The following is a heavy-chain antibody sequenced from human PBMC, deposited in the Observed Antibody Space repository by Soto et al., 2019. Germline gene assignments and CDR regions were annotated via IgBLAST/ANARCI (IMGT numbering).Heavy chain of an antibody. CDR2: ISGSGGST. D-gene: IGHD2-2*01. V-gene: IGHV3-23*01. CDR1: GFTFSSYA. J-gene: IGHJ3*02. CDR3: AKEYCSSTSCYHAFDI. Sequence: EVQLLESGGGLVQPGGSLRLSCAASGFTFSSYAMSWVRQAPGKGLEWVSAISGSGGSTYYADSVKGRFTISRDNSKNTLYLQMNSLRAEDTAVYYCAKEYCSSTSCYHAFDIWGQGTMVTVSS.